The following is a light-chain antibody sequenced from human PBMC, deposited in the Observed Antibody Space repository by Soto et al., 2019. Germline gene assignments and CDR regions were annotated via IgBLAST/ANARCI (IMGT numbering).Light chain of an antibody. CDR2: DAS. CDR3: QHYNSYSEA. Sequence: DIQMTQSPSTLSASVGDRVTITCRASQSISSWLAWYQQKPGKAPKLLIYDASSLESRVPSRFSGSGSGTEFTLTISSLQPDDFATYYCQHYNSYSEAFGQGTKVDI. J-gene: IGKJ1*01. V-gene: IGKV1-5*01. CDR1: QSISSW.